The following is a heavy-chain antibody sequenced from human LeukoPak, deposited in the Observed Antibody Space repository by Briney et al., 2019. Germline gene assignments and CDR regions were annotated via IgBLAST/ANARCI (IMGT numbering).Heavy chain of an antibody. CDR2: ISYIGST. J-gene: IGHJ3*02. Sequence: PSETLSLTCAVSDDSFSSHYWTWVRQPPGKGLEWVGSISYIGSTNYNPSLKSRVTISIDTSKNQFSLKLRSVTAADTAVYYWARDLVTVTKGFDIWGQGTMVSVSS. CDR1: DDSFSSHY. V-gene: IGHV4-59*11. D-gene: IGHD4-17*01. CDR3: ARDLVTVTKGFDI.